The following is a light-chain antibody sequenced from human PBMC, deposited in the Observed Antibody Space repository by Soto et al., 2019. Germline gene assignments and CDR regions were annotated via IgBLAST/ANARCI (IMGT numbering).Light chain of an antibody. J-gene: IGLJ1*01. CDR3: SSYTSSSTYV. CDR2: DVR. Sequence: QSALTQPASVSGSPGQSITISCTGTSSDVGYYNYFSWYQQHPGKAPKLMIYDVRNRPSGVSNRFSGSKSGNTASLTISGLQAEDEADYYCSSYTSSSTYVFGTGTKVTVL. CDR1: SSDVGYYNY. V-gene: IGLV2-14*03.